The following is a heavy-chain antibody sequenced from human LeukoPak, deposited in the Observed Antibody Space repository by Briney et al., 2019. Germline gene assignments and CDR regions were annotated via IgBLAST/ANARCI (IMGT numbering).Heavy chain of an antibody. CDR2: INHSGST. CDR1: GGSFSGNY. J-gene: IGHJ6*02. V-gene: IGHV4-34*01. D-gene: IGHD3-16*01. Sequence: SETLSLTCAVYGGSFSGNYWSWIRQPPGKGLEWIGEINHSGSTNYNPSLKSRVTISVDTSKNQFSLKLSSVTAADTAVYYCARIGYYYYGMDVWGQGTTVTVSS. CDR3: ARIGYYYYGMDV.